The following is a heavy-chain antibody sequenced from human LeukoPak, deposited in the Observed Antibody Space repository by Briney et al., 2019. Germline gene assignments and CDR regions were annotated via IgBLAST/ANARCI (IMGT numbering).Heavy chain of an antibody. Sequence: SETLSLTCTVSGYSITSAYYWGWIRQAPGKGLEWIGSINYSGRTYDNPSLKSRVTISIDTSKNQIFLKLRSTTAADTAHYYCARAEINDYNRYWGQGILVIVSS. CDR3: ARAEINDYNRY. D-gene: IGHD4-11*01. CDR2: INYSGRT. CDR1: GYSITSAYY. V-gene: IGHV4-38-2*02. J-gene: IGHJ4*02.